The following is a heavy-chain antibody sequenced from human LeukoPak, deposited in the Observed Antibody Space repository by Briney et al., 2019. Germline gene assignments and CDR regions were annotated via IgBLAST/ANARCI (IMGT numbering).Heavy chain of an antibody. V-gene: IGHV3-74*01. Sequence: PGGSLRLSCTASRSTFNKYWMHWVRQAPGKGLVWVSRINIDATSISYADSVKGRFTISRDNAKSTLYLQMNSLRAEDTAVYYCARTPRQGFFDLWGRGTLVTVSS. CDR1: RSTFNKYW. CDR2: INIDATSI. CDR3: ARTPRQGFFDL. J-gene: IGHJ2*01.